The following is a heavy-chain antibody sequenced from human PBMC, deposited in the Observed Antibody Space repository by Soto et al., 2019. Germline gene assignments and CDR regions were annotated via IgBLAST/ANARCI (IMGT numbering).Heavy chain of an antibody. J-gene: IGHJ4*02. CDR2: INQDGSEK. V-gene: IGHV3-7*01. CDR3: AKDKWLGVY. Sequence: QTGGSLRLSCGASGFTFSNYWMTWVRQDPGKGLEGVANINQDGSEKYYVGSVKGRFTISRDNAKNSLFLQMNSLRAEDTGVYFCAKDKWLGVYWGQGSLVTVSS. D-gene: IGHD3-22*01. CDR1: GFTFSNYW.